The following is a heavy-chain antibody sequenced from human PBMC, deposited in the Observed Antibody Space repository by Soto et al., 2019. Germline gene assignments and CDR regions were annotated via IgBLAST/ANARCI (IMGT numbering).Heavy chain of an antibody. CDR2: INAGNGNT. V-gene: IGHV1-3*05. CDR3: ARSIGVVTALDY. Sequence: QVQLVQSGAEEKKPGASVKVSCKASGYTFTSYAMHWVRQAPGQRLEWMGWINAGNGNTKYSQKFQGRVTITRDTSAITAYMELSSLRSEDTAVYYCARSIGVVTALDYWGQGTLVTVSS. CDR1: GYTFTSYA. J-gene: IGHJ4*02. D-gene: IGHD2-21*02.